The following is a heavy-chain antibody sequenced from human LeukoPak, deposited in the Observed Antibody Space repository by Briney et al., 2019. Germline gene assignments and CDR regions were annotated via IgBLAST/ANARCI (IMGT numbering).Heavy chain of an antibody. CDR3: ARESGDDYGGNPPGY. D-gene: IGHD4-23*01. J-gene: IGHJ4*02. CDR2: IYYSGST. CDR1: GGSISSSSYY. V-gene: IGHV4-39*07. Sequence: SETLSLTCTVSGGSISSSSYYWGWIRQPPGKGLEWIGSIYYSGSTYYNPSLKSRVTISVDTSKNQFSLKLSSVTAADTAVYYCARESGDDYGGNPPGYWGQGTLVTVSS.